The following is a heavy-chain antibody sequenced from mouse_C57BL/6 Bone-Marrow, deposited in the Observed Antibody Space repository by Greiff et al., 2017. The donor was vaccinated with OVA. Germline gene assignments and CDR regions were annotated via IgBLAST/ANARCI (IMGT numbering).Heavy chain of an antibody. CDR2: ISSGGSYT. CDR1: GFTFSSYG. V-gene: IGHV5-6*01. CDR3: ARRGWLRQNWYFDV. Sequence: EVHLVESGGDLVKPGGSLKLSCAASGFTFSSYGMSWVRQTPDKRLEWVATISSGGSYTYYPDSVKGRFTISRDNAKNTLYLQMSSLKSEDTAMYYCARRGWLRQNWYFDVWGTGTTVTVSS. J-gene: IGHJ1*03. D-gene: IGHD2-2*01.